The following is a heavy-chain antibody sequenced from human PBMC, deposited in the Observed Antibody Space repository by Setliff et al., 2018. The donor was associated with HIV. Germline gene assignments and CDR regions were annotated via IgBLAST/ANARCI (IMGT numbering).Heavy chain of an antibody. CDR2: LDWDDDK. CDR3: ATNFLYDILTGYFPYQFDQ. J-gene: IGHJ4*02. CDR1: GVSLSTGGMC. V-gene: IGHV2-70*02. Sequence: SGPTLVNPTQTLTLTCTFSGVSLSTGGMCVNWIRQPPGKALEWLARLDWDDDKYYTTSLQTRLTISKDTSKNQVVLTMTNMDPVDTAVYYCATNFLYDILTGYFPYQFDQWGQGTLVTVSS. D-gene: IGHD3-9*01.